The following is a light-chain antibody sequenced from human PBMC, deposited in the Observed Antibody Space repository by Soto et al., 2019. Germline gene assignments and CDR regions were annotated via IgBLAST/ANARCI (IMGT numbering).Light chain of an antibody. V-gene: IGLV2-14*01. J-gene: IGLJ1*01. CDR3: SSYTISSTLL. CDR1: SSDVGGYNY. Sequence: QSALTQPASVSGSPGQSITISCTGTSSDVGGYNYVSWYQQHPGKAPKLMIYDVSNRPSGVSNRFSGSKSGNTASLTISGLQAEDEADYYCSSYTISSTLLFGTGTKLTVL. CDR2: DVS.